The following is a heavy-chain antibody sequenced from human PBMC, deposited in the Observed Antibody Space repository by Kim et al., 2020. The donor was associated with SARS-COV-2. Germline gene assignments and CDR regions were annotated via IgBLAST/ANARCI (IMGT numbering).Heavy chain of an antibody. D-gene: IGHD6-19*01. V-gene: IGHV1-18*01. CDR3: ARVSSGWYVYYYYYMDV. CDR2: ISAYNGNT. Sequence: ASVKVSCKASGYTFTSYGISWVRQAPGQGLEWMGWISAYNGNTNYAQKLQGRVTMTTDTSTSTAYMELRSLRSDDTAVYYCARVSSGWYVYYYYYMDVWGKGTTVTVSS. CDR1: GYTFTSYG. J-gene: IGHJ6*03.